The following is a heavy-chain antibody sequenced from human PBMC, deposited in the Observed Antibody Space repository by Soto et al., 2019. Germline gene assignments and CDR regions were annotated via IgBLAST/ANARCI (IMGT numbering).Heavy chain of an antibody. CDR3: ASGTGFTFGGVTREFDY. J-gene: IGHJ4*02. D-gene: IGHD3-16*01. CDR1: GGTFSSNV. Sequence: QVQLVQSGAEVKKPGSSVKVSCKASGGTFSSNVFTWVRQAPGQGLEWMGRLIPLFGTPIYAQKFQGRLTITADESTSTAYMALSSLTSDDTAIYYCASGTGFTFGGVTREFDYWGRGTLVTVFS. V-gene: IGHV1-69*01. CDR2: LIPLFGTP.